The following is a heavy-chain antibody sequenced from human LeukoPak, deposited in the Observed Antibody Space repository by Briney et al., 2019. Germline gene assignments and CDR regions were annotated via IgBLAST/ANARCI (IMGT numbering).Heavy chain of an antibody. J-gene: IGHJ4*02. Sequence: GGSLRLSCAASGFTFSSYEMNWVRQAPGKGLEWVSSISSSSSYIYYADSVKGRFTISRDNAKNSLYLQMNSLRAEDTAVYYCARDRYSSGDTPGWGQGTLVTVSS. CDR1: GFTFSSYE. CDR2: ISSSSSYI. V-gene: IGHV3-21*01. CDR3: ARDRYSSGDTPG. D-gene: IGHD6-19*01.